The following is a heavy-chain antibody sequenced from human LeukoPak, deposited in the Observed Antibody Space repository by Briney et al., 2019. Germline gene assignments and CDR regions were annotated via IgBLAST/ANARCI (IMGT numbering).Heavy chain of an antibody. CDR2: ISSSSSYI. J-gene: IGHJ4*02. CDR1: GFTFSSYS. CDR3: VRIWGYCFDY. D-gene: IGHD3-22*01. Sequence: PGGSLRLSCAASGFTFSSYSMNWVRQAPGKGLEWVSSISSSSSYIYYADSVKGRFTISRDNGKNSLYLQMNSLGVEDTAVYYCVRIWGYCFDYWGQGAQVTVSS. V-gene: IGHV3-21*06.